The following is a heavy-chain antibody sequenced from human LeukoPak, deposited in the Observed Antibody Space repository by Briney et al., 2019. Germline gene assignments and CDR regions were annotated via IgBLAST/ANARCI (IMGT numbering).Heavy chain of an antibody. CDR3: TRHELHVDTAMTRGEYYYYYMDV. Sequence: QSGGSLRLSCAASGFTFSGSAMHWVRQASGKGLEWVGRIRSKANSYATAYAASVKGRFTISRDDSKNTAYLQMNSLKTEDTAVYYCTRHELHVDTAMTRGEYYYYYMDVWGKGTTVTVSS. V-gene: IGHV3-73*01. CDR2: IRSKANSYAT. J-gene: IGHJ6*03. D-gene: IGHD5-18*01. CDR1: GFTFSGSA.